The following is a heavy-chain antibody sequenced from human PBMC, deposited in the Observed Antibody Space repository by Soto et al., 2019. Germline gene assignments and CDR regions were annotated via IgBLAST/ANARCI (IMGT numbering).Heavy chain of an antibody. Sequence: PGESLKISCKSSGYSFTSYWIGWVRQMPGKGLEWMGIIYPGDSDTRYSPSFQGQVTISADKSISTAYLQWSSLKASDTAMYYCARHYYDILTGYLAPFDYWGQGTLVTPPQ. CDR3: ARHYYDILTGYLAPFDY. J-gene: IGHJ4*02. CDR2: IYPGDSDT. CDR1: GYSFTSYW. V-gene: IGHV5-51*01. D-gene: IGHD3-9*01.